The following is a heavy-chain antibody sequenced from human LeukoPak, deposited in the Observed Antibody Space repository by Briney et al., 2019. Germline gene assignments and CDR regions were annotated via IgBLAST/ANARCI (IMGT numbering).Heavy chain of an antibody. D-gene: IGHD4-17*01. CDR2: IGITSEYI. CDR3: AKDPNGDYVGAFDT. Sequence: GGSLRLSCAASGFTFSSYAMSWVRQSPGKGLEWVSGIGITSEYIHYADSVKGRFTISRDNSKNTVYLEMSSLRAEDAAVYYCAKDPNGDYVGAFDTWGQGTMVIVSS. CDR1: GFTFSSYA. V-gene: IGHV3-23*01. J-gene: IGHJ3*02.